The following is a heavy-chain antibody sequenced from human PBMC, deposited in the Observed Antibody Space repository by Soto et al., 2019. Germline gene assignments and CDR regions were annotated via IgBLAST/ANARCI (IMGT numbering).Heavy chain of an antibody. V-gene: IGHV4-39*01. J-gene: IGHJ5*02. CDR1: GDSIDRSYYF. Sequence: QVQLQESGPGLVKPSETLSLTCTVSGDSIDRSYYFWGWIRQTPGQGLEWIGSQHFGGTNHSSTSFKSRVFISVDTSKNHFTLKGNSVSGADSGVYYCARHEHSLLNWLGPWGSGILVSVSS. D-gene: IGHD2-21*01. CDR3: ARHEHSLLNWLGP. CDR2: QHFGGTN.